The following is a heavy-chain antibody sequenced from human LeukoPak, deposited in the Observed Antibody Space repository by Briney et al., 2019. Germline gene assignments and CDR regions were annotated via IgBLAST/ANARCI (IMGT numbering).Heavy chain of an antibody. D-gene: IGHD3-10*01. J-gene: IGHJ4*02. Sequence: GGSLRLSCAASGFTFSDYAMSWVRQAPGKGLEWVSAISASGGSTYYADSVKGRFTISRDNSKNTLYLQMNSLRAEDTAVYHCAKRGGFGENYFDYWGQGTLVTVSS. CDR3: AKRGGFGENYFDY. V-gene: IGHV3-23*01. CDR1: GFTFSDYA. CDR2: ISASGGST.